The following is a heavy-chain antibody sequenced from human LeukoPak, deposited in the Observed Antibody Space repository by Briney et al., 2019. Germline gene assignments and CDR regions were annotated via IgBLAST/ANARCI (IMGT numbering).Heavy chain of an antibody. Sequence: SETLSLTCTVSGGSISSYYWSWIRQPPGKGLEWIGYIYYSGSTNYNPSLKSRVTIPVDTSKNQFSLKLSSVTAADTAVYYCARAGYCSGGSCYYTPYLNFDYWGQGTLVTVSS. CDR2: IYYSGST. CDR3: ARAGYCSGGSCYYTPYLNFDY. J-gene: IGHJ4*02. CDR1: GGSISSYY. V-gene: IGHV4-59*01. D-gene: IGHD2-15*01.